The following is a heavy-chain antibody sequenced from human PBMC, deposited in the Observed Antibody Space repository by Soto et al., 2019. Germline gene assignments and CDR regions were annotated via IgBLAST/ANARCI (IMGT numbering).Heavy chain of an antibody. Sequence: GGSQRLSCAVAGSTFIAYARRWVRQAPGKGLEWVARISYDGRGSSTADSVKGRFTISRDNSRSTLYLQMNSLRAEDTAVYYCAKDRSTYYLVPPFDPWGQGTLVTVSS. V-gene: IGHV3-30*04. CDR2: ISYDGRGS. CDR3: AKDRSTYYLVPPFDP. CDR1: GSTFIAYA. D-gene: IGHD3-10*01. J-gene: IGHJ5*02.